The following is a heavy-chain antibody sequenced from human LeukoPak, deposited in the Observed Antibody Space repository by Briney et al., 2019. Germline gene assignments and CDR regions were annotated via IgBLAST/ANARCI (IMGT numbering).Heavy chain of an antibody. Sequence: SETLSLTCNVSGGSISSYYWSWIRQPAGKGLEWIGRIYTSGSTNYNPSLKSRVTMSVDTSKNQFSLKLSSVTAADTAVYYCARDGEWLEAFDIWGQGTMVSVSS. J-gene: IGHJ3*02. D-gene: IGHD3-3*01. V-gene: IGHV4-4*07. CDR2: IYTSGST. CDR3: ARDGEWLEAFDI. CDR1: GGSISSYY.